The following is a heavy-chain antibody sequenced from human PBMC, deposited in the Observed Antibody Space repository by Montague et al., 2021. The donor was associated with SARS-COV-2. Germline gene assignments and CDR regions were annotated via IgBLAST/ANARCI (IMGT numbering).Heavy chain of an antibody. CDR1: GGSIRSGSYY. J-gene: IGHJ6*02. CDR2: IYSSGST. CDR3: ARDYGDYSYYYALDF. V-gene: IGHV4-61*02. Sequence: TLSLTCTVSGGSIRSGSYYWSWIRQPAGKGLEWIGRIYSSGSTNYNPSLKSRVTMSVDTSKNQFSLKVSSVTAADTAVYYCARDYGDYSYYYALDFWGQGTTVTVSS. D-gene: IGHD4-17*01.